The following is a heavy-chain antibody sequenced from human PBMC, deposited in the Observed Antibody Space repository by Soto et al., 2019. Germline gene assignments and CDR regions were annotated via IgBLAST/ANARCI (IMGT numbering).Heavy chain of an antibody. J-gene: IGHJ6*02. Sequence: GGSLRLSCAASGFTFSSYAMSWVRQAPGKGLEWVSAISGSGASTYYADSVKGRFTISRDNSKNTVSLQMNSLRAEDTAVYYCAKPGYCSGGSCPYYYYYGMDVWGQGTTVTVSS. CDR1: GFTFSSYA. V-gene: IGHV3-23*01. CDR2: ISGSGAST. CDR3: AKPGYCSGGSCPYYYYYGMDV. D-gene: IGHD2-15*01.